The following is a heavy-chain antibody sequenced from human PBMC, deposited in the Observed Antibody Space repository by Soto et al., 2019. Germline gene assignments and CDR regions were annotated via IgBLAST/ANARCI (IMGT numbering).Heavy chain of an antibody. D-gene: IGHD2-15*01. V-gene: IGHV1-8*02. CDR3: ARGRGYSDGIDY. CDR1: GYTFTSFD. CDR2: MNPNSGST. Sequence: ASVKVSCKASGYTFTSFDINWVRQATGQGLEWMGWMNPNSGSTGSAQKFQGRVAMTRDTSISTAYMELSSLRSDDTAVYYCARGRGYSDGIDYWGQGTLVIVSS. J-gene: IGHJ4*02.